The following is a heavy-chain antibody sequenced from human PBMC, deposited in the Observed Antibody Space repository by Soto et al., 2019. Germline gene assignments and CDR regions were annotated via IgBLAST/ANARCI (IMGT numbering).Heavy chain of an antibody. CDR3: ARGRCSSTSCYTYYYYGMDV. Sequence: GGSLRLSCAASGFTFSSYEMNWVRQAPGKGLEWVSYISSSGSTIYYADSVKGRFTISRDNAKNSLYLQMNSLRAEDTAVYYCARGRCSSTSCYTYYYYGMDVWGQGTTVTVS. CDR2: ISSSGSTI. V-gene: IGHV3-48*03. D-gene: IGHD2-2*02. J-gene: IGHJ6*02. CDR1: GFTFSSYE.